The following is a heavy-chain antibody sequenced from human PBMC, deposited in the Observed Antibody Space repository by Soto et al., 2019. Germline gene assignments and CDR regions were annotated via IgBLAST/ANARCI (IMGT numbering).Heavy chain of an antibody. J-gene: IGHJ4*02. D-gene: IGHD6-19*01. V-gene: IGHV3-74*01. CDR1: GFTFSNHW. CDR3: VRGTSAWSGKDY. Sequence: GGSLRLSCTASGFTFSNHWMHWVRQGPGQGLVWVSRINTDGSFRDYADSVRGRFTISRDNAKNTLILQMNSLRAEDTAVYYCVRGTSAWSGKDYWGQGTLVPVSS. CDR2: INTDGSFR.